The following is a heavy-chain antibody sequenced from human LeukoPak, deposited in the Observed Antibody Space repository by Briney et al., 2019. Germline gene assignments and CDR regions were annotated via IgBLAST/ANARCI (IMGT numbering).Heavy chain of an antibody. D-gene: IGHD2-2*01. Sequence: PGGSLRLSCAASGFTFSGSAMHWVRQASGKGLEWVGRIRSKANSYATAYAASVKGRFTISRDDSKNTAYLQMNSLRAEDTAVYYCARDPAKRYCSSTSCYLRRYYMDVWGKGTTVTVSS. CDR2: IRSKANSYAT. CDR3: ARDPAKRYCSSTSCYLRRYYMDV. V-gene: IGHV3-73*01. CDR1: GFTFSGSA. J-gene: IGHJ6*03.